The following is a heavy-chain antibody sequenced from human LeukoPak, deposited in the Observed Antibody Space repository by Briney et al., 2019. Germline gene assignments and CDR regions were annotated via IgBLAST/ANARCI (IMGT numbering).Heavy chain of an antibody. J-gene: IGHJ5*02. CDR1: GFTFSIAW. D-gene: IGHD6-13*01. CDR3: TTLNLASGAP. V-gene: IGHV3-15*01. Sequence: GGSLRLSCEASGFTFSIAWMTWVRQAPGKGLEWVGRIKSSKDGGTTDYAAPVKGRFSISRDDSRNTLFLQMNNLKSKDTAVYSCTTLNLASGAPWGQGTLVTVS. CDR2: IKSSKDGGTT.